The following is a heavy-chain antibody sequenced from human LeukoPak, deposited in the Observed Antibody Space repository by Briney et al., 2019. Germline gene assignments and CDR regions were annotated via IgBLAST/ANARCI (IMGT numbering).Heavy chain of an antibody. CDR3: ARQPGGTAAFDI. CDR2: IYYSGST. D-gene: IGHD1-14*01. V-gene: IGHV4-39*01. CDR1: GGSISSSSYY. Sequence: SETLSLTCTVSGGSISSSSYYWGWIRQPQGKGLEWIGSIYYSGSTYYNPSLKSRVTISVDTSKSQFSLKLTSVTAADTAVYYCARQPGGTAAFDIWAQGTMVTVSS. J-gene: IGHJ3*02.